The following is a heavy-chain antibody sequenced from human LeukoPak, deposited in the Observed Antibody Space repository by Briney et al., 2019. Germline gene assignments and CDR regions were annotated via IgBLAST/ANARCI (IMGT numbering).Heavy chain of an antibody. CDR1: GGSFSGYY. J-gene: IGHJ4*02. CDR2: INHSGST. CDR3: ARSDHYYDSSGYYYGFFDY. V-gene: IGHV4-34*01. Sequence: PSETLSLTCAVYGGSFSGYYWSWIRQPPGKGLEWIGEINHSGSTNYNPSLKSRVTISVDTSKNQFSLKLSSVTAADTAVYYCARSDHYYDSSGYYYGFFDYWGQGTLVTVSS. D-gene: IGHD3-22*01.